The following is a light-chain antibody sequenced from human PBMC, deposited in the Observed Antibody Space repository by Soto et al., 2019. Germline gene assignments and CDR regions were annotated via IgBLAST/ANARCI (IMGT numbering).Light chain of an antibody. CDR1: SSNIGAGYD. CDR2: GNS. Sequence: QSVLTQPPSVSGAPGQRVTISCTGSSSNIGAGYDVHWYQQIPGTAPKLLIYGNSNRPSGVPDRFSGSKSGTSASLAITGLQAEDEADYYCQSYDSSLSGSNVIFGGGTKPTVL. V-gene: IGLV1-40*01. CDR3: QSYDSSLSGSNVI. J-gene: IGLJ2*01.